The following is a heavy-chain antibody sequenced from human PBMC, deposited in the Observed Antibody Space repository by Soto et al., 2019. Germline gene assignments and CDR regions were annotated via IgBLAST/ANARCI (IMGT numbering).Heavy chain of an antibody. CDR1: GFSLTTRGVG. V-gene: IGHV2-5*02. CDR3: AHIVITFGGVVADDAFYV. CDR2: IYWDDDK. J-gene: IGHJ3*01. Sequence: SGPTLVNPTETLTLTCTFSGFSLTTRGVGVGWIRQPPGKALEWLAVIYWDDDKRYSPSLKTRLVLTRDTPKNQVVLTMTNMDSVDTATYFCAHIVITFGGVVADDAFYVWGQGTMVTVSS. D-gene: IGHD3-16*02.